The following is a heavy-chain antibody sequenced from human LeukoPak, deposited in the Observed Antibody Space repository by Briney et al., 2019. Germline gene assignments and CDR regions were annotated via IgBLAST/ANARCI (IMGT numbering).Heavy chain of an antibody. CDR2: IRSDGSNK. V-gene: IGHV3-30*02. Sequence: GGSLRLSCAASGFTFSSYGMHWVRQAPGKGLEWVAFIRSDGSNKYYADSVKGRFTISRDNSKNTLYLQMNSLRAEDTAVYYCAKDGIVVVPAASKNYFDYWGQGTLVTVSS. D-gene: IGHD2-2*01. CDR3: AKDGIVVVPAASKNYFDY. CDR1: GFTFSSYG. J-gene: IGHJ4*02.